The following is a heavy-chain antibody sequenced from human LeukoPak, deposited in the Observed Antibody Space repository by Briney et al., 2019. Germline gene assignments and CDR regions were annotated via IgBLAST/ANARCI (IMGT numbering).Heavy chain of an antibody. CDR3: ARVGGQQQLVAYYFDY. Sequence: GGSLRLSXAASGFTFDDYGMSWVRQAPGKGLEWVSGINWNGGSTGYADSVKGRFTISRDNAKNSLYLQMNSLRAEGTALYYCARVGGQQQLVAYYFDYWGQGTLVTVSS. CDR2: INWNGGST. V-gene: IGHV3-20*04. CDR1: GFTFDDYG. D-gene: IGHD6-13*01. J-gene: IGHJ4*02.